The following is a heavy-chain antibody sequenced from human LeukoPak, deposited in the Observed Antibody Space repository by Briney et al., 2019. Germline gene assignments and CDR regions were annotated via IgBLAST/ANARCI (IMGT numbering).Heavy chain of an antibody. D-gene: IGHD3-16*02. Sequence: SETLSLTCAVYGVSFSGYYWSWIRQPPGKGLEWIGEINHSGSTNYNPSLKSRVTISVDTSKNQFSLKLSSVTAADTAVYYCARGPKGSYDYVWGSYRFPLDYWGQGTLVTVSS. V-gene: IGHV4-34*01. CDR1: GVSFSGYY. J-gene: IGHJ4*02. CDR3: ARGPKGSYDYVWGSYRFPLDY. CDR2: INHSGST.